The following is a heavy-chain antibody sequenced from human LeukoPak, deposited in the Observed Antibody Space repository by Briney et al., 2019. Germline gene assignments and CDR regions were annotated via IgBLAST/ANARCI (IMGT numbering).Heavy chain of an antibody. D-gene: IGHD4/OR15-4a*01. V-gene: IGHV3-74*01. CDR2: IKSDGSST. CDR3: ARRAGAYSHPYDY. CDR1: GFTFSSYW. J-gene: IGHJ4*02. Sequence: GGSLRLSCEASGFTFSSYWMHWVRQVPGKGLVWVSRIKSDGSSTNYADSVKGRFTISRDNSKNTLYLQMNSLRAEDTAVYYCARRAGAYSHPYDYWGQGTLVTVSS.